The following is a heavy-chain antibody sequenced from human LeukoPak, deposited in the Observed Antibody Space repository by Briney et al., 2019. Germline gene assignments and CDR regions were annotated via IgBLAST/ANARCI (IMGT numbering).Heavy chain of an antibody. Sequence: GGSLRLSCAASGFTVSSNYMSWVRQAPGKGLEWVSVIYSGGIYNDGTTNYGDAVKGEFNISRDNSKNTLYLQMNSLRAEDTAVYYCARRELLGYSYGLRTFNIWGQGTTVTVSS. CDR3: ARRELLGYSYGLRTFNI. CDR1: GFTVSSNY. CDR2: IYSGGIYNDGTT. J-gene: IGHJ3*02. D-gene: IGHD5-18*01. V-gene: IGHV3-66*04.